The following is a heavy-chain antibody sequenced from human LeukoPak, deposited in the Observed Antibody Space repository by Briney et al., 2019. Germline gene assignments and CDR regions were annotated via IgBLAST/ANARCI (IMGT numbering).Heavy chain of an antibody. CDR2: ISISSNYI. Sequence: PGGSLRLSCAASGFTFSRYSMNWVRQAPGKGLEWVPSISISSNYIYYADSVKGRFTISRDNAKNSLYLQMNSLRAEDTAVYYCARGSRFGVVGRDAFDIWGQGTMVTVSS. V-gene: IGHV3-21*01. CDR1: GFTFSRYS. D-gene: IGHD3-3*01. CDR3: ARGSRFGVVGRDAFDI. J-gene: IGHJ3*02.